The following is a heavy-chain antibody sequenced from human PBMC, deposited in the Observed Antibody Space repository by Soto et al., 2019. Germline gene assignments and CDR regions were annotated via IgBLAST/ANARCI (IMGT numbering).Heavy chain of an antibody. CDR3: ARRYLAAGTFDY. D-gene: IGHD6-19*01. CDR2: LAWNGGGI. J-gene: IGHJ4*02. V-gene: IGHV3-9*01. Sequence: PGGALRRSCVASGFRFDGHAMHWVRQTPGKGLEWVSGLAWNGGGIDYADSVKGRFTISRDNAKNSLYLQMNSLRAEDTAVYYCARRYLAAGTFDYWGQGTLVTVSS. CDR1: GFRFDGHA.